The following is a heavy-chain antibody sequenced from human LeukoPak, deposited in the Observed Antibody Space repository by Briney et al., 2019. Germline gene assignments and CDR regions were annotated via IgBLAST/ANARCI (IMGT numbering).Heavy chain of an antibody. D-gene: IGHD6-19*01. J-gene: IGHJ2*01. CDR2: IYYSGST. Sequence: PSETLALTCSGSGGSIINRRYYWGWMRQPPGEGLEWIGIIYYSGSTDYNPSLTSRVTISVDTSKNQFSLNVRTLTGADTAMYYCALGYTTGWYYFDLWGRGTLVTVSS. CDR1: GGSIINRRYY. CDR3: ALGYTTGWYYFDL. V-gene: IGHV4-39*01.